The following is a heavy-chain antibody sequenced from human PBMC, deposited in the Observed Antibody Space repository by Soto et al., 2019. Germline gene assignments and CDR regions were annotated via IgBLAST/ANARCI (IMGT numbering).Heavy chain of an antibody. Sequence: SGPTLVNPTQTLTLTCTFSGFSLSTSGMRVSRIRQPPGKALEWLARIDWDDDKFYSTSLKTRLTISKDTSKNQVVLTMTNMDPVDTATYYCARTGYYDSSGYHQVDAFDIWGQGTMVTVSS. CDR2: IDWDDDK. J-gene: IGHJ3*02. CDR3: ARTGYYDSSGYHQVDAFDI. D-gene: IGHD3-22*01. CDR1: GFSLSTSGMR. V-gene: IGHV2-70*04.